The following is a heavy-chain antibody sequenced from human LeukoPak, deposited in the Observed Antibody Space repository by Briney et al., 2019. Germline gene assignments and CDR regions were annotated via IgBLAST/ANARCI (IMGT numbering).Heavy chain of an antibody. V-gene: IGHV4-59*01. Sequence: SETLSLTCTVSGGSISSYYWSWIRQPPGKGLEWIGYIYYSGSTNYNPSLKSRVTISVDTSKNQFSLKLSSVTAADTAVYYCARVPYSSGWYGRGYYFDYWGQGTLVTVSS. CDR1: GGSISSYY. J-gene: IGHJ4*02. D-gene: IGHD6-19*01. CDR2: IYYSGST. CDR3: ARVPYSSGWYGRGYYFDY.